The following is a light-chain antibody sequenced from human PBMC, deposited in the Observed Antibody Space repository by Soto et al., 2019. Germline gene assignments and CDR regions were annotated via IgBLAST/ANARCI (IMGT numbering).Light chain of an antibody. V-gene: IGKV3-20*01. J-gene: IGKJ1*01. CDR3: QQYGSSPWT. CDR1: QSVSSSY. CDR2: GAS. Sequence: EIVLTQSPGTRSLSPGERATLSCRASQSVSSSYLAWYQQKPGQAPRLLIYGASSRATGIPDRFSGSGSGTDFTLTISRLEPEDFAVYYCQQYGSSPWTFGQVTKVDIK.